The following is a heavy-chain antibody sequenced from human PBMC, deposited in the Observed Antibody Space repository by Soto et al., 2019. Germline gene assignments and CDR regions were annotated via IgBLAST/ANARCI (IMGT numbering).Heavy chain of an antibody. V-gene: IGHV5-51*01. CDR3: AGGGVRGVITRTRDYYGMDV. D-gene: IGHD3-10*01. J-gene: IGHJ6*02. Sequence: GESLKISCKGSGYSFTSYWIGWVRPMPGKSLEWMGIIYPGDSDTRYSPSFQGQVTISADKSISTAYLQWSSLKASDTAMYYCAGGGVRGVITRTRDYYGMDVWGQGTTVTVSS. CDR2: IYPGDSDT. CDR1: GYSFTSYW.